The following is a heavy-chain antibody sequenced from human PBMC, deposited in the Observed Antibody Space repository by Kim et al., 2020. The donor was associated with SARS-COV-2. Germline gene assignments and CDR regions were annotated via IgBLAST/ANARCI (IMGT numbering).Heavy chain of an antibody. CDR2: SSSNT. D-gene: IGHD2-21*01. J-gene: IGHJ4*02. CDR3: ASDEHGR. Sequence: SSSNTYYADSVKGRFTSSRDNAKNSLYLQMNSRRAGATAVYYGASDEHGRWGQGTLVTVSS. V-gene: IGHV3-21*01.